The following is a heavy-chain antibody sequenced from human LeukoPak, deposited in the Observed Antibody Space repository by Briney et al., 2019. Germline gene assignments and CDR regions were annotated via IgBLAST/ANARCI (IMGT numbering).Heavy chain of an antibody. CDR1: GGSFSGYY. V-gene: IGHV4-34*01. J-gene: IGHJ4*02. CDR3: ARGRGYSYDFDY. D-gene: IGHD5-18*01. CDR2: INHSGST. Sequence: SETLSLTCAVYGGSFSGYYWSWIRQPPGKGLEWIGEINHSGSTNYNPSLKSRLTISVDTSKNQFSLRLRSVTAADTAVYYCARGRGYSYDFDYWGQGTLVTVSS.